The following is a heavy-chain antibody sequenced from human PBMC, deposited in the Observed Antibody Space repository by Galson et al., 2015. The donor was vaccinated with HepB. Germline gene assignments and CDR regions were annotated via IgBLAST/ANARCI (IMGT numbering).Heavy chain of an antibody. J-gene: IGHJ4*02. Sequence: SLRLSCAASGFTFSSYWMSWVRQAPGKGLEWVANIKQDGSEKYYVDSVKGRFTISRDNSKNTLYLQMNSLRAEDTAVYYCAKDGGYCSGGSCYEARMSWGQGTLVTVSS. CDR2: IKQDGSEK. CDR3: AKDGGYCSGGSCYEARMS. D-gene: IGHD2-15*01. CDR1: GFTFSSYW. V-gene: IGHV3-7*03.